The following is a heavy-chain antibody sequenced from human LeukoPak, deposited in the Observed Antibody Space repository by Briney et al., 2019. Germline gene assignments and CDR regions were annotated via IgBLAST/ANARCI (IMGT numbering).Heavy chain of an antibody. V-gene: IGHV3-30*02. D-gene: IGHD2-8*02. CDR2: IAHHGSNK. CDR1: GFTFSSYA. J-gene: IGHJ4*02. Sequence: PGGSLRLSCAASGFTFSSYAMHCVRQGPGKGLEWVAYIAHHGSNKYYADSGKGRFTISRDNSKRTLYLQMNNLRADDTAVYYCAKDGSWSCTDWGQGALVTVSS. CDR3: AKDGSWSCTD.